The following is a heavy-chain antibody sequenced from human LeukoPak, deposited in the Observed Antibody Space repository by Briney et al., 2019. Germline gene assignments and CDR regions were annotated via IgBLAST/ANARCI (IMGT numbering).Heavy chain of an antibody. D-gene: IGHD6-13*01. V-gene: IGHV3-48*01. CDR3: ATAAAGYKYGYYFDY. CDR2: ISGSSSRV. Sequence: GGSLRLSCAASGFTFSSYSMNWVRQAPGKGLEWVSYISGSSSRVYYADSVKGRFTISRDNAKNSLNLQMNSLRAEDTAVYYCATAAAGYKYGYYFDYWGQGTLVTVSS. CDR1: GFTFSSYS. J-gene: IGHJ4*02.